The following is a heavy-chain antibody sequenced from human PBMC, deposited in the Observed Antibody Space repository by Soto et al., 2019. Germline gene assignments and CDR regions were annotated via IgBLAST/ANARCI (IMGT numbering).Heavy chain of an antibody. J-gene: IGHJ5*02. CDR2: INAGNGNT. CDR3: ARSPAAIVGATFWFDP. D-gene: IGHD1-26*01. CDR1: GYTFTSYA. V-gene: IGHV1-3*01. Sequence: GASVKVSCKASGYTFTSYAMHWVRQAPGQRLEWMGWINAGNGNTKYSQKFQGRVTITRDTSASTAYMELSSLRSEDTAVYYCARSPAAIVGATFWFDPRGQGTLVTVSS.